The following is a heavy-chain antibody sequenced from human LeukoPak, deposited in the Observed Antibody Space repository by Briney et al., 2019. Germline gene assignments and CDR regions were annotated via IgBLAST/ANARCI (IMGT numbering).Heavy chain of an antibody. V-gene: IGHV3-7*01. J-gene: IGHJ4*02. D-gene: IGHD1-20*01. Sequence: SGGSLRPSCAASGFTFSTYWMSWVRQAPGKGREWVANIKQDGSEKYYVDSVKGRFTISRDNAKNSLYLQMNSLRAEDTAVYYCARYNWNLDYWGQGTLVTVSS. CDR3: ARYNWNLDY. CDR2: IKQDGSEK. CDR1: GFTFSTYW.